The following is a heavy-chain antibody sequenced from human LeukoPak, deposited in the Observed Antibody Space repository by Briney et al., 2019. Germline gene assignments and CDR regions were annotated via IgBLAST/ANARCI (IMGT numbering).Heavy chain of an antibody. Sequence: GGSLRLSCAASGFTFSSYAMHWVRQAPGKGLEWVAVISYDGSNKYYADSVKGRFIISRDNSKNTLYLQMNSLRAEDTAVYYCARGITMVRGGTFYWGQGTLVTVSS. D-gene: IGHD3-10*01. J-gene: IGHJ4*02. CDR3: ARGITMVRGGTFY. CDR2: ISYDGSNK. V-gene: IGHV3-30*04. CDR1: GFTFSSYA.